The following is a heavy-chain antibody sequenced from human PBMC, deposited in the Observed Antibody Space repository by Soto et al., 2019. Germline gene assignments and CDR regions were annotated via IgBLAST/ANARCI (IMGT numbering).Heavy chain of an antibody. CDR2: VNDNGGSR. D-gene: IGHD6-13*01. V-gene: IGHV3-23*01. CDR1: GFTFSSHA. CDR3: TRASIQQLVRIGMDV. J-gene: IGHJ6*02. Sequence: EVQLLESGGGLVQSGGSLRLSCAASGFTFSSHAMTWVRQAPGEGLEWVSSVNDNGGSRYYADSVQGRFTISSDNSKHTLLLLMSSPGAEDTAVYYCTRASIQQLVRIGMDVLGQWSTVTVS.